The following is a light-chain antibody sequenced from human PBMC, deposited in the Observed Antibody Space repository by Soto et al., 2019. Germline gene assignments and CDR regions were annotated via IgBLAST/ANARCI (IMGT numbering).Light chain of an antibody. Sequence: QSALTQSAYVSGSPGQSITISCTGTSSDVGGYNYVSWYQQHPGKAPKLIIYDVSNRPSGVSTRFSGSKSGNTASLTISGLQAEDEADYSCSSYTSTNSWVFGGGTKVTVL. CDR3: SSYTSTNSWV. J-gene: IGLJ3*02. CDR2: DVS. V-gene: IGLV2-14*01. CDR1: SSDVGGYNY.